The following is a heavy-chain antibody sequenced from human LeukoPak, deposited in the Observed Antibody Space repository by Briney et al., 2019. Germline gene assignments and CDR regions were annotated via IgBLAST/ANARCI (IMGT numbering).Heavy chain of an antibody. V-gene: IGHV4-34*01. CDR1: GGSFSGYY. D-gene: IGHD3-22*01. J-gene: IGHJ5*02. CDR2: INHSGST. Sequence: PSETLSLTCAVYGGSFSGYYWSWIRQPPGKGLEWIGEINHSGSTNYNPSLKSRVTISVDTSKNQFSLKLSSVTAADTAVYYCARVRYDSSGYYYVYWFDPWGQGTLVTVSS. CDR3: ARVRYDSSGYYYVYWFDP.